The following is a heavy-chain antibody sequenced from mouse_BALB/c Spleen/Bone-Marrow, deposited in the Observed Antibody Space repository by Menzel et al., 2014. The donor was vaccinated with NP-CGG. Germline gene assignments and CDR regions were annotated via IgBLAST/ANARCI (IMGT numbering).Heavy chain of an antibody. CDR3: ARKYGDY. V-gene: IGHV1-80*01. CDR1: GYPFSSYW. J-gene: IGHJ2*01. Sequence: QVQLQQPGAVLVRPGSSVKISCKASGYPFSSYWMSWVKQRPGQGLEWIGQIYPGDGETNYNGKFKGNATLTADKSSSTAYMQLISLTSEDSAVYFCARKYGDYWGQGTTLTVSS. CDR2: IYPGDGET. D-gene: IGHD2-10*02.